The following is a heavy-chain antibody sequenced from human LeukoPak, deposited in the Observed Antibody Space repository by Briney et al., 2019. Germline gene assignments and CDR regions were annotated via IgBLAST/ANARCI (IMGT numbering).Heavy chain of an antibody. D-gene: IGHD3-10*01. CDR1: GFTFSSYG. CDR3: ARDLLLWFGELSGDSDY. V-gene: IGHV3-33*01. J-gene: IGHJ4*02. CDR2: IWCDGSHK. Sequence: PGRSLRLSCAASGFTFSSYGMHWVRQAPGKGLEWVADIWCDGSHKYYADSVKGRFTISRDNSKNTLHLQMNSLRAEDTAVYYCARDLLLWFGELSGDSDYWGQGTLVTVSS.